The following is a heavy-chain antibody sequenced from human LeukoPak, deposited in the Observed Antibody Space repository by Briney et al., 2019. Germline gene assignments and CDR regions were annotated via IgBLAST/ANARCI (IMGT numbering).Heavy chain of an antibody. V-gene: IGHV4-4*07. CDR3: ARGGRYRSSWYWFDH. CDR2: IYTSGST. CDR1: GGSISSYY. D-gene: IGHD6-13*01. Sequence: SETLSLTCTVSGGSISSYYWSWIRQPAGKGLEWIGRIYTSGSTNYNPSLKSRVTMSVDTSKNQFSLKLSSVTAADTAVYYCARGGRYRSSWYWFDHWGQGTLLTVSS. J-gene: IGHJ5*02.